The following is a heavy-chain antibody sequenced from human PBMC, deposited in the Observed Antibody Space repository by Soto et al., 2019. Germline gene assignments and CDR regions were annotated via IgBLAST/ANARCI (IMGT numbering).Heavy chain of an antibody. CDR3: AGFGRRNPI. Sequence: SETLSLTCTVSGGSISSSSYYWGWIRQPPGKGLEWIGSIYYSGSTYYNPSLKSRVTISVDTSKNQFSLKLSSVTAADTAVYYCAGFGRRNPIWGQGTMVTVSS. CDR2: IYYSGST. CDR1: GGSISSSSYY. D-gene: IGHD1-26*01. V-gene: IGHV4-39*07. J-gene: IGHJ3*02.